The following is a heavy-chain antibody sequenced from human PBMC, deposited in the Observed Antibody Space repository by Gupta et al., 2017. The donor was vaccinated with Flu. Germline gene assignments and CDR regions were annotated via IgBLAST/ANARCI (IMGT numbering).Heavy chain of an antibody. CDR3: AKNRLAGAISYYYGLDV. V-gene: IGHV3-23*01. CDR1: A. J-gene: IGHJ6*02. D-gene: IGHD1-26*01. CDR2: MSASGSRT. Sequence: AMSWVRQVPGKGLEGISGMSASGSRTYYADSVKGRFTISRDTSKNTLELQMNSLSEDDKDIYYCAKNRLAGAISYYYGLDVWGQGTTVTVSS.